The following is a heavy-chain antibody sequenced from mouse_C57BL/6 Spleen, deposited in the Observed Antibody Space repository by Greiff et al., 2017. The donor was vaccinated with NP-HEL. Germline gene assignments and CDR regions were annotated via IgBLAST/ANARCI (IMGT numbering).Heavy chain of an antibody. CDR3: ARHGYDYAMDY. CDR1: GFTFSDYG. J-gene: IGHJ4*01. Sequence: EVQGVESGGGLVQPGGSLKLSCAASGFTFSDYGMAWVRQAPRKGPEWVAFISNLAYSIYYADTVTGRFTISRENAKNTLYLEMSSLRSEDTAMYYCARHGYDYAMDYWGQGTSVTVSS. V-gene: IGHV5-15*01. D-gene: IGHD2-2*01. CDR2: ISNLAYSI.